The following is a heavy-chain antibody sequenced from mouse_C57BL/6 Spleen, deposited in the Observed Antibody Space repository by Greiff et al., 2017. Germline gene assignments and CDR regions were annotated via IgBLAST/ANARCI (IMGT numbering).Heavy chain of an antibody. Sequence: VQLQQSGAELARPGASVKLSCKASGYTFTSYGISWVKQRTGQGLEWIGEIYPRSGNTYYTEKFKGKATLTADKSSSTAYMELRSLTSEDSAVYFCARLDSSGYPYAMDYWGQGTSVTVAS. CDR3: ARLDSSGYPYAMDY. CDR2: IYPRSGNT. V-gene: IGHV1-81*01. CDR1: GYTFTSYG. D-gene: IGHD3-2*02. J-gene: IGHJ4*01.